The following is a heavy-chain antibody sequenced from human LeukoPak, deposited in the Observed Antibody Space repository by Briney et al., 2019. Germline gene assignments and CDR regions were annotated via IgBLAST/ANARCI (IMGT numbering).Heavy chain of an antibody. V-gene: IGHV4-59*01. Sequence: SETLFLTCTVSGASLNNYYWTWIRQPPGKRLECIGYIHYSGSSYYNPSLKSRVTISVDTSRNQFSQNLYSVTSADTAMYYCARVRDNLGYSGKGSIDIWGQGTMVTVSS. CDR1: GASLNNYY. D-gene: IGHD5-12*01. J-gene: IGHJ3*02. CDR2: IHYSGSS. CDR3: ARVRDNLGYSGKGSIDI.